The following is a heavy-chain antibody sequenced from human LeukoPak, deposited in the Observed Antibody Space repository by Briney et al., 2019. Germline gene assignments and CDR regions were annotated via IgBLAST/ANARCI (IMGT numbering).Heavy chain of an antibody. Sequence: SETLSLTCTVSGGSISSYYWSWIRQPPGKGLECIGYIYYSGSTNYNPSLKSRVTISVDTSKNQFSLKLSSVTAADTDVYYCARDSRSYYDPVAFDIWGQGTMVTVSS. CDR1: GGSISSYY. D-gene: IGHD3-3*01. CDR3: ARDSRSYYDPVAFDI. J-gene: IGHJ3*02. V-gene: IGHV4-59*01. CDR2: IYYSGST.